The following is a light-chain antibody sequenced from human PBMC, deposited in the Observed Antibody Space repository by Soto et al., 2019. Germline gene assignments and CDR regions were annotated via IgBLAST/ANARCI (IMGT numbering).Light chain of an antibody. V-gene: IGKV3-20*01. Sequence: EIVLTQSPATLSSFPGDRVTLSCRASQAVNTRLAWYQHKPGQAPRLLIYLASNRAAGVPARFSGSGSGTDFTLTISRLEPEDFAVYYCQQYGSSPYTFGLGTRLEIK. CDR3: QQYGSSPYT. CDR1: QAVNTR. CDR2: LAS. J-gene: IGKJ5*01.